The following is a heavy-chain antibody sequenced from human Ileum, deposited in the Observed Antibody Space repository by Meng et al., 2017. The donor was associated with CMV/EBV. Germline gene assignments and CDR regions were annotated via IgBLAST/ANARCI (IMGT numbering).Heavy chain of an antibody. Sequence: GGSLRLSCAASGFSVSSNYMSWVRQAPGKGLEWVSVIYSHGNTYYADSVKDRFTISRDNSKNTLYLQMNSLRAEDTAVYYCTRNEDYSNYGYYWGQGNLVTVSS. D-gene: IGHD4-11*01. CDR3: TRNEDYSNYGYY. CDR1: GFSVSSNY. V-gene: IGHV3-53*01. J-gene: IGHJ4*02. CDR2: IYSHGNT.